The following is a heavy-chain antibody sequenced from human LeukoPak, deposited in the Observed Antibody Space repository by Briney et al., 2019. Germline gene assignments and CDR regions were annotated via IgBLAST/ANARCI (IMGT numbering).Heavy chain of an antibody. Sequence: ASVKVSCKASGYTFTSYAMNWVRQAPGQGLEWMGWINTNTGNPTYAQGFTGRFVFSLDTSVSTAYLQISSLKAEDTAVYYCARDQGPYSSGWYRGFDPWGQGTLVTVSS. CDR1: GYTFTSYA. D-gene: IGHD6-19*01. CDR2: INTNTGNP. V-gene: IGHV7-4-1*02. J-gene: IGHJ5*02. CDR3: ARDQGPYSSGWYRGFDP.